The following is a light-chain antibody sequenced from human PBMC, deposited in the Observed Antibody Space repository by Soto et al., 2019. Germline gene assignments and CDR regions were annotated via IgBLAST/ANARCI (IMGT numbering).Light chain of an antibody. Sequence: QSLLSPPASLSGSPGQSITISCTGTSSDVGGFEYVSWYQHQPGKAPKLIIYDVTKRPSGVSNRFSGSKSGNTASLTISGIQAEDEGDYYCGSITRSSTSVFGTGTKVTVL. J-gene: IGLJ1*01. CDR2: DVT. CDR1: SSDVGGFEY. CDR3: GSITRSSTSV. V-gene: IGLV2-14*01.